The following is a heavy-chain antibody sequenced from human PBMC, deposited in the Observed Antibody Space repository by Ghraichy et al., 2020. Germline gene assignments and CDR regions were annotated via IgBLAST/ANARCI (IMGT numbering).Heavy chain of an antibody. J-gene: IGHJ4*02. CDR2: INYSGTS. Sequence: SETLALTCAVSGGSFSGYYWAWIRQSPGKGLEWIGEINYSGTSNYNPSLKNRVSMSVDASKSHFSLNLKSLTAADTAVYYCARGREDDDWGGYAPPAAFDFCGQGNLVTVS. CDR3: ARGREDDDWGGYAPPAAFDF. CDR1: GGSFSGYY. V-gene: IGHV4-34*01. D-gene: IGHD3-3*01.